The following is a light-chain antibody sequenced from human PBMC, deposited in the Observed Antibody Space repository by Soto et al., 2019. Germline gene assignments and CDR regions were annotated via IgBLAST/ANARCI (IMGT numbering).Light chain of an antibody. Sequence: EIVMTQSPATLSVSPGERATLSCRASQNILRNLAWYQQKPGQAPRLLIYGASTRATGIPARFSGSGSGTEFTLTISSLQSEDFEIYYCQQYNNWPITFGQGTRLEIK. CDR2: GAS. V-gene: IGKV3-15*01. J-gene: IGKJ5*01. CDR3: QQYNNWPIT. CDR1: QNILRN.